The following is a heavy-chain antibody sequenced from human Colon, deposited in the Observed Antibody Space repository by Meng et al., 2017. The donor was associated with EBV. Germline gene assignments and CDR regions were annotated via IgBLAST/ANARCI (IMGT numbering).Heavy chain of an antibody. V-gene: IGHV4-39*01. J-gene: IGHJ4*02. CDR3: VRRRWGGIAAAVDY. CDR1: GASISSSIYY. Sequence: QDAGPGMGKPSETLSPPCLASGASISSSIYYWGWTRQPPGKGLQWIGSIVYSGTTYYNPSLKSRVTISVDTSKNQFSLKLSSVTAADTAVYYCVRRRWGGIAAAVDYWGQGTLVTVSS. D-gene: IGHD6-13*01. CDR2: IVYSGTT.